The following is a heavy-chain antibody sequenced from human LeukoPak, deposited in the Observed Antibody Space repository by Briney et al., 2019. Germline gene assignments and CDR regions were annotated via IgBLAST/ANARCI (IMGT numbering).Heavy chain of an antibody. J-gene: IGHJ4*02. V-gene: IGHV3-30*04. D-gene: IGHD3-3*01. CDR2: ISYDGSNK. CDR3: ARVRTIFGVVTDY. Sequence: PGGSLRLSCAASGFTFSSYAMHWVRQAPGKGLEWVAVISYDGSNKYYADSAKGRFTISRDNSKNTLYLQMNSLRAEDTAVYYCARVRTIFGVVTDYWGQGTLVTVSS. CDR1: GFTFSSYA.